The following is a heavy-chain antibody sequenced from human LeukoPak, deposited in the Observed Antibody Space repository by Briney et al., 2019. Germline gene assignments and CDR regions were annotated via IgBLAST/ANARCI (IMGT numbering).Heavy chain of an antibody. D-gene: IGHD6-13*01. V-gene: IGHV3-11*06. Sequence: GGSLRLSCVVSGFTFSDHYMNWIRQAPGKGLEWISYISGNSGDIKYADSVKGRFTISRDNAKDSLYLQMNSLRDEDTAVYYCARDSIPYSSSWFWVDYWGQGTLVTVSS. J-gene: IGHJ4*02. CDR3: ARDSIPYSSSWFWVDY. CDR1: GFTFSDHY. CDR2: ISGNSGDI.